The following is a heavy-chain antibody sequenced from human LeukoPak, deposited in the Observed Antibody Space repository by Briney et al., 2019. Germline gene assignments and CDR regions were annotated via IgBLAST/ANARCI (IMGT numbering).Heavy chain of an antibody. Sequence: ASVKVSCKVSGYTHTELSMHWVRQAPGKGLEWMGGFDPEDGETIYAQKFQGRVTMTEDTSTDTAYMELSSLRSEDTAVYYCAKSFTIFGVVIKGYNWFDPWGQGTLVTVSS. V-gene: IGHV1-24*01. D-gene: IGHD3-3*01. CDR2: FDPEDGET. CDR3: AKSFTIFGVVIKGYNWFDP. CDR1: GYTHTELS. J-gene: IGHJ5*02.